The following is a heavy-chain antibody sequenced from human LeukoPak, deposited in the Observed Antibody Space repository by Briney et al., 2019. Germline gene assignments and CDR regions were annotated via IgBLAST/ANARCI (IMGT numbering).Heavy chain of an antibody. Sequence: PSETLSLTCTVSGGSISSYYWSWIRQPPGKGLEWIGYIYYSGSTNYNPSLKSRVTISVDTSKNQFSLKLSSVTAADTAVYYCARRFYGSGSYYSSWGQGTLVTVSS. J-gene: IGHJ5*02. V-gene: IGHV4-59*12. D-gene: IGHD3-10*01. CDR1: GGSISSYY. CDR3: ARRFYGSGSYYSS. CDR2: IYYSGST.